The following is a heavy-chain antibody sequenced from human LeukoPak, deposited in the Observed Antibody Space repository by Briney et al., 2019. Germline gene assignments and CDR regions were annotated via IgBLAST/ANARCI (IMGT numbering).Heavy chain of an antibody. Sequence: GRSLRLSCAASGFTFSSYAMSWVRQAPGKGLEWVSAISGSGGSTYYADSVKGRFTISRDNSKNTLYLQMNSLRAEDTAVYYCAKTRYSEKNFDYWGQGTLVAVSS. D-gene: IGHD1-26*01. V-gene: IGHV3-23*01. CDR2: ISGSGGST. CDR1: GFTFSSYA. J-gene: IGHJ4*02. CDR3: AKTRYSEKNFDY.